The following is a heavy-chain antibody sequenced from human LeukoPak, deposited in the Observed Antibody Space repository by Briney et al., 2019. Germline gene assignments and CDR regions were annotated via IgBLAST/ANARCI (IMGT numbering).Heavy chain of an antibody. CDR3: ARRGDFFDY. J-gene: IGHJ4*02. V-gene: IGHV4-4*07. Sequence: SETLSLTCTVSGGSISTYFWSWIRQPAGKGLEWIGRIYSSGGTNYNPSLKSRVTMSVDTSKNQFSLKVTSVTAADAAVYYCARRGDFFDYWGQGTLVTVSS. CDR1: GGSISTYF. CDR2: IYSSGGT. D-gene: IGHD3-10*01.